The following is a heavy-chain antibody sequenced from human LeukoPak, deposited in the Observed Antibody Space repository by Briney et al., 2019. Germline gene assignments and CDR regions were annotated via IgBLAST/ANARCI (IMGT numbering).Heavy chain of an antibody. J-gene: IGHJ5*02. D-gene: IGHD4-17*01. CDR2: IYYSGST. CDR1: GGSISSYY. CDR3: ARGPTGDYGDYVGDL. Sequence: SETLSLTCTVSGGSISSYYWSWIRQPPGKGLEWIGYIYYSGSTNYNPSLKSRVTISVDTSKNQFSLKLSSVTAADTAVYYCARGPTGDYGDYVGDLWGQGTLVTVSS. V-gene: IGHV4-59*01.